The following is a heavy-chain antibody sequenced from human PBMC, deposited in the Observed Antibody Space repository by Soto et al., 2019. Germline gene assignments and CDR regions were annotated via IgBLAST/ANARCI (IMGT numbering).Heavy chain of an antibody. CDR3: ARDGYCSGGTCYPTKFDY. CDR1: GGSISSYY. V-gene: IGHV4-59*01. J-gene: IGHJ4*02. Sequence: SETLSLTCTVSGGSISSYYWNWIRQPPGKGLEWIGNISYSGSTNYNPSLKSRVTMSVDTSKNQFSLKLSSVTAADTAVYYCARDGYCSGGTCYPTKFDYWGQGTLVTVSS. CDR2: ISYSGST. D-gene: IGHD2-15*01.